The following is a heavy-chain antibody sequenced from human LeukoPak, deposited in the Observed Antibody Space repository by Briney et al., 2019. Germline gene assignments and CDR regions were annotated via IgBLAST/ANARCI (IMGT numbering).Heavy chain of an antibody. D-gene: IGHD3-10*01. V-gene: IGHV3-11*01. Sequence: GGSLRLSCAASGFTFSDYYMSWIRQAPGKGLEWVSYISSSGSTIYYADSVKGRFTISRDNSKNTLYLQMNSLRAEDTAVYYCAKDPSPRVRGSYFDYWGQGTLVTVSS. CDR1: GFTFSDYY. J-gene: IGHJ4*02. CDR3: AKDPSPRVRGSYFDY. CDR2: ISSSGSTI.